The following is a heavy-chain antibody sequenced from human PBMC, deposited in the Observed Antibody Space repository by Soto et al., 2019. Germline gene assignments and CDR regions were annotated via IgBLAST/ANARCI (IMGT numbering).Heavy chain of an antibody. J-gene: IGHJ4*02. CDR3: ARDGGRHSAGIDY. V-gene: IGHV1-69*01. Sequence: QVQLVQSGAEVKKPGSSVKVSCKASGGTFSSYSINWVRQAPGQGLEWMGEIIPIFGTANYAQKFQGRVTIPADESTRTAYMELSSLRSEDTAVYYCARDGGRHSAGIDYWGQGTVVTGSS. CDR2: IIPIFGTA. CDR1: GGTFSSYS. D-gene: IGHD1-26*01.